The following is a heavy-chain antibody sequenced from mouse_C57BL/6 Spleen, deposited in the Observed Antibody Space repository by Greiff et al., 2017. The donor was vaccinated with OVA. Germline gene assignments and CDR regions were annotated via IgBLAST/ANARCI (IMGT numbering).Heavy chain of an antibody. Sequence: QVQLQQPGAELVKPGASVKLSCKASGYTFTSYWMHWVKQRPGQGLEWIGMIHPNSGSTNYNEKFKSKATLTVDKSSSTAYMQLSSLTSEDSAVYYCARDDYDEGYFDYWGKGTTLTVSS. D-gene: IGHD2-4*01. CDR2: IHPNSGST. CDR3: ARDDYDEGYFDY. CDR1: GYTFTSYW. V-gene: IGHV1-64*01. J-gene: IGHJ2*01.